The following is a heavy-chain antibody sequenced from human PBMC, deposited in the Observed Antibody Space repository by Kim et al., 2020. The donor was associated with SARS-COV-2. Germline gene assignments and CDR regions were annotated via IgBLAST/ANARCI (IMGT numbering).Heavy chain of an antibody. CDR2: INHSGST. CDR3: ARRRFGELLPLWYYYGMDV. J-gene: IGHJ6*01. CDR1: GGSFSGYY. V-gene: IGHV4-34*01. Sequence: SETLSLTCAVYGGSFSGYYWSWIRQPPGKGLEWIGEINHSGSTNYNPSLKSRVTISVDTSKNQFSLKLSSVTAADTAVYYCARRRFGELLPLWYYYGMDV. D-gene: IGHD3-10*01.